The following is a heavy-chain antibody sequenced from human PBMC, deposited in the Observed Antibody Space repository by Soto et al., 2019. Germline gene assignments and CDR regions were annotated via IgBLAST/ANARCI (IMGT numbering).Heavy chain of an antibody. CDR1: GGSISSYH. J-gene: IGHJ5*02. CDR2: VYYSGTT. V-gene: IGHV4-59*13. Sequence: SETLSLTCTVSGGSISSYHWSWTRQAPGKGLEWIGNVYYSGTTTYNPSLKSRVAISVDTSKNQFSLKLTSVTAADTAVYYCARDRSGGYNWFDPWGQGTLVTVSS. CDR3: ARDRSGGYNWFDP. D-gene: IGHD3-10*01.